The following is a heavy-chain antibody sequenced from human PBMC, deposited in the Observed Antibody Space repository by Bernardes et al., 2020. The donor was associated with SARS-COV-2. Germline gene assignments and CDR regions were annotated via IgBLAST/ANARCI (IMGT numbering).Heavy chain of an antibody. V-gene: IGHV4-34*01. Sequence: SETLSLTCAVYGGSFSGYYWSWIRQPPGKGLEWIGEINHSGSTNYNPSLKSRVTISVDTSKNQFSLELSSVTAADTAVYYCSRGRAVTDFFYYYYGMDVWGQGTTVTVSS. CDR1: GGSFSGYY. D-gene: IGHD4-4*01. J-gene: IGHJ6*02. CDR3: SRGRAVTDFFYYYYGMDV. CDR2: INHSGST.